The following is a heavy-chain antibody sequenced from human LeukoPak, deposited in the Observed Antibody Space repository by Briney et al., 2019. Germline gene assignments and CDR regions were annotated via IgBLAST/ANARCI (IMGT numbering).Heavy chain of an antibody. CDR3: AKDSDIVVVPALD. CDR1: GFTFSSYG. Sequence: PGGSLRLSCAASGFTFSSYGMHWVRQAPGKGLEGVAFIRYDGSNKYYADSVKSRFTISRDNSKNPLYLQMNSLRAEDTAVYYCAKDSDIVVVPALDWGQGTLVTVSS. J-gene: IGHJ4*02. V-gene: IGHV3-30*02. CDR2: IRYDGSNK. D-gene: IGHD2-2*01.